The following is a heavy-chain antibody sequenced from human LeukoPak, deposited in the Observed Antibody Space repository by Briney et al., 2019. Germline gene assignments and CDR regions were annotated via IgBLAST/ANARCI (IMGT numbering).Heavy chain of an antibody. J-gene: IGHJ3*02. CDR2: IYYSGST. CDR3: ARRRTTRFRDAIDI. V-gene: IGHV4-39*01. CDR1: GGSISSSSYY. D-gene: IGHD1-1*01. Sequence: SETLSLTCTVSGGSISSSSYYWGWIRQPPGKGLEWIGSIYYSGSTYYNPSLKSRVTISVDTSKNQFSLKLSSVTAADTAVYYCARRRTTRFRDAIDIWGQGTMVTVSS.